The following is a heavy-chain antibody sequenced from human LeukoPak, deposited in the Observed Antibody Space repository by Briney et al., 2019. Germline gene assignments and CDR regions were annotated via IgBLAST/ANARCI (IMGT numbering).Heavy chain of an antibody. V-gene: IGHV4-31*03. CDR1: GGSISSGGYY. J-gene: IGHJ5*02. CDR3: ARVRFGVVIGGFDP. D-gene: IGHD3-3*01. Sequence: SETLSLTCTVSGGSISSGGYYWSWIRQHPGKGLEWIGYIYYSGSTYYNPSLKSRVTISVDTSKNQFSLKLSSVTAADTAVYYCARVRFGVVIGGFDPWGQGTLVTVSS. CDR2: IYYSGST.